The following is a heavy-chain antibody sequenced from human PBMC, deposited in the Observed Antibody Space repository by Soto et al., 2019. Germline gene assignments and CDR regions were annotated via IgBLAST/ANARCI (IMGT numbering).Heavy chain of an antibody. V-gene: IGHV4-34*01. CDR2: MHQSGTT. CDR3: ARGRSGLGHDWFDP. CDR1: GGSFNTYY. J-gene: IGHJ5*02. D-gene: IGHD3-3*01. Sequence: SETLSLTCAVYGGSFNTYYWSWIRQSPGKGLEWIGEMHQSGTTNYNPSLKSRVTISVDTSKIQFSLSLRSVTAADKAVYYCARGRSGLGHDWFDPWGQGTLFTVSS.